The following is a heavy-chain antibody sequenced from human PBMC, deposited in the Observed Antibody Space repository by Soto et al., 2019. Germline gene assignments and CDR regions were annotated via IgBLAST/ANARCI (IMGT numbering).Heavy chain of an antibody. CDR2: ISYSGST. V-gene: IGHV4-31*03. Sequence: QVQLQESGPGLVKPSQTLSLTCTVSGDSMTTVGYYWTWIRQHPGQGLEWIGFISYSGSTYDSSSLKGRVAISADTSENQFSLKLNSVTAADTAVYYCTRGDYWVQGTLVTVSS. J-gene: IGHJ4*02. CDR3: TRGDY. CDR1: GDSMTTVGYY.